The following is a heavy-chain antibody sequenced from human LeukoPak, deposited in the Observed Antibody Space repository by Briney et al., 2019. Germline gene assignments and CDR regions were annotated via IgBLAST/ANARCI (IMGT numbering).Heavy chain of an antibody. V-gene: IGHV4-4*02. J-gene: IGHJ6*02. CDR1: GGSVSHSNW. CDR3: ARAGGPSNYYSYGMDV. Sequence: PSGTLSLTCAVSGGSVSHSNWWTWVRQSPGKGLEWIGEVHPSEGTNYNPSLKSRVTISLDKSKNQSSLELNSVTAADTAVYYCARAGGPSNYYSYGMDVWGQGTTVTVSS. D-gene: IGHD3-16*01. CDR2: VHPSEGT.